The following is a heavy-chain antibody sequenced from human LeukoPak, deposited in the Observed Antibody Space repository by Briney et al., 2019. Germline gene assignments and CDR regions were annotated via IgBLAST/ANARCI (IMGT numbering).Heavy chain of an antibody. CDR2: MNPNSGNT. J-gene: IGHJ4*02. Sequence: ASVKVSCKASGYTFTSYGINWVRQATGQGLEWMGWMNPNSGNTGYAQKFQGRVTMTRNTSISTAYMELSSLRSEDTAVYYCARVVEYSSSSLDYWGQGTLVTVSS. D-gene: IGHD6-6*01. CDR3: ARVVEYSSSSLDY. V-gene: IGHV1-8*02. CDR1: GYTFTSYG.